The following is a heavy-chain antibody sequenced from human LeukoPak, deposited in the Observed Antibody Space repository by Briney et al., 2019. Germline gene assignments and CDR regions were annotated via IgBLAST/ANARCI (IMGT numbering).Heavy chain of an antibody. V-gene: IGHV3-48*03. CDR2: ISSSGSTI. D-gene: IGHD3-22*01. Sequence: PGGSLRLSCAASGFTFSSYEMNWVRQAPGKGLEWVSYISSSGSTIYYADSVKGRFTISRDNAKNSLYLQMNSLRAEDTAVYYCARDGGWDYDTSGYYLHAFDIWGQGTMVTVSS. CDR1: GFTFSSYE. J-gene: IGHJ3*02. CDR3: ARDGGWDYDTSGYYLHAFDI.